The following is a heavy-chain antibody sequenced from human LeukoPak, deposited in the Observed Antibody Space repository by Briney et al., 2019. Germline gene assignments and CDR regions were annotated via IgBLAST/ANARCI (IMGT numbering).Heavy chain of an antibody. CDR3: ASARGWLQTLDAFDI. D-gene: IGHD5-24*01. Sequence: ATVKVSCKASGYTFTGYYMHWVRQAPGQGLERMGWINPNSGGTNYAQKFQGRVTMTRDTSISTAYMELSRLRSDDTAVYYCASARGWLQTLDAFDIWGQGTMVTVSS. V-gene: IGHV1-2*02. CDR2: INPNSGGT. J-gene: IGHJ3*02. CDR1: GYTFTGYY.